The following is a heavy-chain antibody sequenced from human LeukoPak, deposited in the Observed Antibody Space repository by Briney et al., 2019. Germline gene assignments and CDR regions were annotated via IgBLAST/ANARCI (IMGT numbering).Heavy chain of an antibody. D-gene: IGHD6-13*01. Sequence: GASVKVSCKASGYTFTGYYMHWVRQAPGQGLEWMGWINPNSAGTNYAQRFQGRVTMTRDTSISTAYMELSRLTSDDTAVYYCARLGIAASGDAYWGQGTLVTVSP. CDR3: ARLGIAASGDAY. CDR2: INPNSAGT. CDR1: GYTFTGYY. V-gene: IGHV1-2*02. J-gene: IGHJ4*02.